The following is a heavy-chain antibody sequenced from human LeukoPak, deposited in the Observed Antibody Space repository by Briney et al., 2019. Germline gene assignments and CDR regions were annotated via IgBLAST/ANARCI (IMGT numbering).Heavy chain of an antibody. CDR2: IYTSGST. V-gene: IGHV4-4*07. CDR1: GGSISSYY. J-gene: IGHJ3*02. Sequence: SETLSLTCTVSGGSISSYYWSWIRQPAGKGLEWIGRIYTSGSTNYNPSLKSRVTMSVDTSKNQFSLKLSSVTAADTAVYYCARSIAAAGTRDAFDIWGQGTMVTVSS. D-gene: IGHD6-13*01. CDR3: ARSIAAAGTRDAFDI.